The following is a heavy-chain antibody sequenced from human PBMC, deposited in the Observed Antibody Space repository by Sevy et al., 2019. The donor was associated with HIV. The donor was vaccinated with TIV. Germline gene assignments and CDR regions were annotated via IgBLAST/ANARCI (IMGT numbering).Heavy chain of an antibody. CDR1: GFTFSSYW. Sequence: GGSLRLSCAASGFTFSSYWMHWVRQAPGKGLVWVSRINSDGSSTNYADSVKGRFTISRDNAKNTLYLQMNSLRAEDTAVYYCARDWGWGSGSSNDAFDIWGQGTMVTVSS. V-gene: IGHV3-74*01. CDR2: INSDGSST. CDR3: ARDWGWGSGSSNDAFDI. D-gene: IGHD1-26*01. J-gene: IGHJ3*02.